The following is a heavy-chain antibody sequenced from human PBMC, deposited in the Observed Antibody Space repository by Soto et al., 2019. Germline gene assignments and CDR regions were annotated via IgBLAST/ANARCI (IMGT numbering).Heavy chain of an antibody. V-gene: IGHV4-39*01. CDR1: GGSISSSSYY. J-gene: IGHJ3*02. Sequence: QLQLQESGPGLVKPSETLSLTCTVSGGSISSSSYYWGWIRQPPGKGLEWIGSIYYSGSTYYNPSLKSRVTISVDTSKNQFSLKLSSVTAADTAVYYCARPDIVLTHDAFDIWGQGTMVTVSS. CDR2: IYYSGST. CDR3: ARPDIVLTHDAFDI. D-gene: IGHD2-8*01.